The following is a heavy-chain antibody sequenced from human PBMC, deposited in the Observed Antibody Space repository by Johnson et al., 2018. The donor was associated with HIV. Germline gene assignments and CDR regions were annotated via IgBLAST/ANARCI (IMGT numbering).Heavy chain of an antibody. CDR3: AAGIAVAGLRGNAFDI. CDR1: GFTFDDYG. V-gene: IGHV3-20*04. J-gene: IGHJ3*02. D-gene: IGHD6-19*01. CDR2: INWNGGST. Sequence: EVLLLESGGGVVRPGGSLRLSCAASGFTFDDYGMSWVRQAPGKGLEWVSGINWNGGSTGYADSVKGRFTISRDNAKNSLYLQMNSLRAEDTAVYYCAAGIAVAGLRGNAFDIWGQGTMVTVSS.